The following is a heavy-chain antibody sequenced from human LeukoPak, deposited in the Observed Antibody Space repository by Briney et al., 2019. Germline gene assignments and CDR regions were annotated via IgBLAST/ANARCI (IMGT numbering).Heavy chain of an antibody. Sequence: GGSLRLSCAASGFTFSSYGMHWVRQAPGKGLEWVAFIRYDGSNKYYADSVKGRFTISRDNSKNTLYLQMNSLRAEDTAVYYCAPSGYYPYYFDYWGQGTLVTVSS. J-gene: IGHJ4*02. CDR3: APSGYYPYYFDY. CDR2: IRYDGSNK. CDR1: GFTFSSYG. D-gene: IGHD3-22*01. V-gene: IGHV3-30*02.